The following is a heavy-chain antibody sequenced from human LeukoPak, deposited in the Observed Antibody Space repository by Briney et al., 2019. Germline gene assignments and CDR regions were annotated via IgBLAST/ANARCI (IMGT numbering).Heavy chain of an antibody. CDR3: ARHKRGGSGTYYGFYYFDY. CDR2: IYYSGST. Sequence: SETLSLTCSVSGDSISSYYWSWIRQPPGKGLEWIGYIYYSGSTNYNPSLKSRVTISVDTSKNQFSLKLSSVTAADTAVYYCARHKRGGSGTYYGFYYFDYWGQGTLVTVSS. D-gene: IGHD3-10*01. CDR1: GDSISSYY. J-gene: IGHJ4*02. V-gene: IGHV4-59*08.